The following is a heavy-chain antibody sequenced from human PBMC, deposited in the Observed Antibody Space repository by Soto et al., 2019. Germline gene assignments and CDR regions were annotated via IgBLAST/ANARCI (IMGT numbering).Heavy chain of an antibody. CDR1: GFPFSSYS. Sequence: AGSLRLSCAASGFPFSSYSMSWVRQTPEKGLEWVAGISGGGNDRYYADFVQGRFTFSRDNSRNILYLQMNSLRAEDTAMYYGARSLFMVAPDNEPFDDWGQGTLVTVSS. D-gene: IGHD5-12*01. J-gene: IGHJ4*02. CDR3: ARSLFMVAPDNEPFDD. V-gene: IGHV3-23*01. CDR2: ISGGGNDR.